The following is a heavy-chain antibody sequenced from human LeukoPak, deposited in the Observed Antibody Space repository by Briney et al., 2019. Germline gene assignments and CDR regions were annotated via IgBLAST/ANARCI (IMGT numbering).Heavy chain of an antibody. CDR3: ARGRYCSADICSGGDAFDI. D-gene: IGHD2-15*01. J-gene: IGHJ3*02. CDR1: AGSLHNNY. Sequence: SETLSLTRTVSAGSLHNNYWSWLRQPAGKGLAWIRRIYTRWSTNYNPSLKSRVTMSVNTSKNQFSLKLSSVTAADTAVYYGARGRYCSADICSGGDAFDIWGQGTMVSVSS. CDR2: IYTRWST. V-gene: IGHV4-4*07.